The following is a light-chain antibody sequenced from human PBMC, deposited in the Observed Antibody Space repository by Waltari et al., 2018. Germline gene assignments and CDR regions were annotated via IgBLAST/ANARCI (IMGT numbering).Light chain of an antibody. J-gene: IGLJ3*02. Sequence: QSALTQPASVSGSPGQSITISCTGTSTDVGAYNYVSWYHQHPGKAPKLMIYEVSNRPSGVSSRFSGSKSGNTASLTISGLQAEDEADYYCNSYTSTSTRVVFGGGTKLTVL. V-gene: IGLV2-14*01. CDR2: EVS. CDR3: NSYTSTSTRVV. CDR1: STDVGAYNY.